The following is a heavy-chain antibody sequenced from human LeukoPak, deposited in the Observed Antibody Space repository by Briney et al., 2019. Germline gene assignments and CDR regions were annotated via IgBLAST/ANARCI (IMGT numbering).Heavy chain of an antibody. CDR3: TRDPDGAHDFDY. D-gene: IGHD4-17*01. CDR2: IGVYNGET. V-gene: IGHV1-18*01. J-gene: IGHJ4*02. Sequence: VSVKVSCKASGYTSASYGFSWVRQAPGQGLEWMGWIGVYNGETNYAQKFRGRVTMTTDTSTSTAYMELRSLTSDDTAVYYCTRDPDGAHDFDYWGQGTLVTVSS. CDR1: GYTSASYG.